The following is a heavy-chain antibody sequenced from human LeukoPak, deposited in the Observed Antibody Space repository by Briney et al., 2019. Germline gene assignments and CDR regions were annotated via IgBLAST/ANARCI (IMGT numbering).Heavy chain of an antibody. CDR3: ATYHIAAAGT. D-gene: IGHD6-13*01. CDR2: IIPILGIA. J-gene: IGHJ4*02. Sequence: SVKVSCKVSGGTFSSYAISWVRQAPGQGPEWMGRIIPILGIANYAQKFQGRVTITADKSTSTAYMELSSLRSEDTAVYYCATYHIAAAGTWGQGTLVTVSS. V-gene: IGHV1-69*04. CDR1: GGTFSSYA.